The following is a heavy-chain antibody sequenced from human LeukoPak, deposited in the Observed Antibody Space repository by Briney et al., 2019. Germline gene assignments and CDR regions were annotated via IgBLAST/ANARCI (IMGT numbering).Heavy chain of an antibody. CDR1: GFTFSSCA. Sequence: GGSLRLSCAASGFTFSSCAMSWVRQAPGKGLEWVSAISGGGGSTYYADFVKGRFTISRDKSLSTMYLQMYSLRAEDTAVYYCAKDVVNSGPRGYFDYWGQGTLVTVSS. CDR2: ISGGGGST. D-gene: IGHD6-19*01. J-gene: IGHJ4*02. CDR3: AKDVVNSGPRGYFDY. V-gene: IGHV3-23*01.